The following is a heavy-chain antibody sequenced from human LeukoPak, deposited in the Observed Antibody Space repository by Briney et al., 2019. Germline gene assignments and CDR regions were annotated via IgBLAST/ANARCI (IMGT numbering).Heavy chain of an antibody. CDR3: AVVVVAANDAFDI. Sequence: EASVKVSCTASGYTFTSYAMNWVRQAPGQGLEWMGWINTNTGNPTYAQGFTGRFVFSLDTSVSTAYLQISSLKAEDTAVYYCAVVVVAANDAFDIWGQGTMVTVSS. D-gene: IGHD2-15*01. V-gene: IGHV7-4-1*02. CDR2: INTNTGNP. J-gene: IGHJ3*02. CDR1: GYTFTSYA.